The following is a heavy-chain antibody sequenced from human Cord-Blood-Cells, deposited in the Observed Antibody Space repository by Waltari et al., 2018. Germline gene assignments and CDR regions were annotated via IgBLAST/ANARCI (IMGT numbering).Heavy chain of an antibody. D-gene: IGHD7-27*01. CDR3: ARTNWGFQTDALDI. Sequence: QVQLVQSGAEVKKPGASVKVSCKASGYTFTGYYMHWVRQAPGQGLEWMGWINPNSGGTNYAQKFQGRATMTRETAISTAYMERSRLRADDTAVYYCARTNWGFQTDALDIWGQGTMVTVSS. V-gene: IGHV1-2*02. J-gene: IGHJ3*02. CDR1: GYTFTGYY. CDR2: INPNSGGT.